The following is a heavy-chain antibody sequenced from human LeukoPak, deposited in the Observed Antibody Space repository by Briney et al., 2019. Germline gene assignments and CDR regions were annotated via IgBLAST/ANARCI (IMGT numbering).Heavy chain of an antibody. Sequence: GGSLRLSCAASGFTFSSYGMHWVRQAPGKGLEWVAFIRYDGSNKYYADSVKGRFTISRDNSKNTLYLQMNSLRAEDTAVYYCAKDKLLGYCSGGSCQGLDYWGQGTLVTVSS. V-gene: IGHV3-30*02. CDR1: GFTFSSYG. CDR3: AKDKLLGYCSGGSCQGLDY. D-gene: IGHD2-15*01. J-gene: IGHJ4*02. CDR2: IRYDGSNK.